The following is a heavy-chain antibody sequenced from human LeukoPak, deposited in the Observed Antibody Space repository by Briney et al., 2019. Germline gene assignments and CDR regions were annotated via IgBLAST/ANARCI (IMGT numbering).Heavy chain of an antibody. CDR3: ARAGSGSYYHY. D-gene: IGHD1-26*01. V-gene: IGHV4-59*01. CDR2: IYYSGST. Sequence: PSETLSLTCTVSGGSISSYYWSWIRQPPGKGLEWIGYIYYSGSTNYNPSLKSRVTIPVDTSKNQFSLKLSSVTAADTAVYYCARAGSGSYYHYWGQGTLVTVSS. CDR1: GGSISSYY. J-gene: IGHJ4*02.